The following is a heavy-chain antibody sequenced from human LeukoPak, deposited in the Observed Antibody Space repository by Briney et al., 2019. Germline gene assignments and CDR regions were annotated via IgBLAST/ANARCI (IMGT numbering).Heavy chain of an antibody. Sequence: PGRSLRLSCAASGFTFNSYAMHWVRQAPGKGLEGAAVISYDGSNKYYADSVKGRFTISRDNSKNTLYLQMNSLRAEDTAVYYCARGLGSMAAAGNNWFDPWGQGTLVTVSS. D-gene: IGHD6-13*01. CDR3: ARGLGSMAAAGNNWFDP. V-gene: IGHV3-30*04. J-gene: IGHJ5*02. CDR1: GFTFNSYA. CDR2: ISYDGSNK.